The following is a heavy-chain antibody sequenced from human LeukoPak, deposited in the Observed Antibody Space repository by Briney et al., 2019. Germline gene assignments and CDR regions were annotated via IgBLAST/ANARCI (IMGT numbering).Heavy chain of an antibody. CDR1: GFTFSSYS. CDR2: ISSSSSTI. Sequence: GGSLRLSCAASGFTFSSYSMTWVRQAPGKGLEWVSYISSSSSTIYYADSVKGRFTISRDNAKNSLYLQMNSLRDKDTAVYYCARDSRWYPYYFDYWGQGTLVTVSS. V-gene: IGHV3-48*02. D-gene: IGHD2-15*01. CDR3: ARDSRWYPYYFDY. J-gene: IGHJ4*02.